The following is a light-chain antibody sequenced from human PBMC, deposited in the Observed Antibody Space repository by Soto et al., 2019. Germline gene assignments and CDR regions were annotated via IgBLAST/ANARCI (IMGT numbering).Light chain of an antibody. J-gene: IGKJ4*01. CDR1: QDITTS. V-gene: IGKV1-16*02. Sequence: DLQMTQSPSSLSASVGDRITITCRASQDITTSLVWFQLKPGKAPKSLIYAASRLLSGVPSKFSGSGSGTDFTLTISSLQPEDFATYYCQQYKDYPLTFGGGTRVEIK. CDR2: AAS. CDR3: QQYKDYPLT.